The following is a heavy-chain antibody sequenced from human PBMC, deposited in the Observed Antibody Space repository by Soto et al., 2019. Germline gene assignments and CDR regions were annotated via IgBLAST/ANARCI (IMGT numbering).Heavy chain of an antibody. V-gene: IGHV3-9*01. CDR1: GFTFSSYG. CDR2: IWWDSGSI. Sequence: PGGSLRLSCAASGFTFSSYGMHWVRQAPGKGLEWVAGIWWDSGSIGYADSVKGRFTISRDNAKNTLYLQMNSLRAEDTALYYCAKDIAARPAGKFDYWGQGTLVTVSS. J-gene: IGHJ4*02. D-gene: IGHD6-6*01. CDR3: AKDIAARPAGKFDY.